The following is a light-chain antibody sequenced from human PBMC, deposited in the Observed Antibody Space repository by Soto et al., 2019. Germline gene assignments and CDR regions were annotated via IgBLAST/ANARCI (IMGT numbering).Light chain of an antibody. J-gene: IGKJ1*01. CDR1: QGIRND. CDR2: VVS. CDR3: IQHDTYPLT. V-gene: IGKV1-17*01. Sequence: DIQMTQSPSSLSASVGDRVTITCRASQGIRNDLLGWYQQKPGKAPKCLIYVVSSLQSGVPSRFSGSGSGTEFTLTISRLQPEDFATYYCIQHDTYPLTFGQGTKVEIK.